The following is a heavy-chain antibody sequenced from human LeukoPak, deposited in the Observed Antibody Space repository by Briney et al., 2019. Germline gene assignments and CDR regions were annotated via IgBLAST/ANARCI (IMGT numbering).Heavy chain of an antibody. V-gene: IGHV4-34*01. CDR2: INHSGST. CDR3: ARGEFYCGNDSYVDY. D-gene: IGHD2-21*02. Sequence: PSETLSLTCAIYGGSFSYYYWSWIRQPPEKGLEWIGEINHSGSTNYNPSLKSRVTISVDTSKNQFSLKLSSVTAADTAVYYCARGEFYCGNDSYVDYWGQGTLVTVSS. J-gene: IGHJ4*02. CDR1: GGSFSYYY.